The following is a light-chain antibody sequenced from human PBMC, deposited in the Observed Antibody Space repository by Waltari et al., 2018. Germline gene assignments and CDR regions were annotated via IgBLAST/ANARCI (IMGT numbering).Light chain of an antibody. CDR3: QSYDNNIVL. CDR1: SGDIVGDY. J-gene: IGLJ2*01. CDR2: EDD. Sequence: NFMLTQPHSVSESPGKTVTISCTRNSGDIVGDYVQWYQQRPGSAPTTVIYEDDQRPSGVPERFSGSIDTSNSASLTISRLRTEDEADYYCQSYDNNIVLFGGGTKLTVL. V-gene: IGLV6-57*03.